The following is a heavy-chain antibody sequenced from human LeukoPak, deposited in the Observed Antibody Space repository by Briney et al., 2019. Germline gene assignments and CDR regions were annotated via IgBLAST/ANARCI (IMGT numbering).Heavy chain of an antibody. CDR3: ARGRVKYCSGGSCYSPWFDP. J-gene: IGHJ5*02. V-gene: IGHV4-34*01. CDR1: GGSFSGYY. D-gene: IGHD2-15*01. CDR2: INHSGST. Sequence: PSETLSLTCDVYGGSFSGYYWSWIRQPPGKGLEWIGEINHSGSTNYNPSLKSRVTISVDTSKNQFSLKLSSVTAADTAVYYCARGRVKYCSGGSCYSPWFDPWGQGTLVTVSS.